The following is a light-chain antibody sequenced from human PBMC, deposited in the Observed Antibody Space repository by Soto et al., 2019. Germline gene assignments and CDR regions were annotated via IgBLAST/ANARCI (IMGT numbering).Light chain of an antibody. J-gene: IGLJ1*01. CDR3: CSSAGTYTYV. Sequence: QSVLTQPRSVSGSPGQSVAISCTGTNSNLGDYNYVSRYQQHPGKAPKLMISDVSKRPSGVPDRFSGSKSGNTASLTISGLQAEDEADYYCCSSAGTYTYVFGTGTKLTVL. CDR2: DVS. CDR1: NSNLGDYNY. V-gene: IGLV2-11*01.